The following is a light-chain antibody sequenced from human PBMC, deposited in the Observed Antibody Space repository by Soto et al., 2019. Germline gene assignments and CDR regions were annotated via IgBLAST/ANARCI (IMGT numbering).Light chain of an antibody. Sequence: DIQMTQSPSTLSASVGARVTITCRASQSISSWLAWYQQKPGKAPKLLIYDASSLESGVPSRFSGSGSGTEFTLTISSLQPDDCATYYCQQYKSYSWTFGQGTKVEI. J-gene: IGKJ1*01. V-gene: IGKV1-5*01. CDR3: QQYKSYSWT. CDR1: QSISSW. CDR2: DAS.